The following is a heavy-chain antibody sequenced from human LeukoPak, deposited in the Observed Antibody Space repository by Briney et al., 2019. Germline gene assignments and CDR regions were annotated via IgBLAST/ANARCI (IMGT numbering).Heavy chain of an antibody. D-gene: IGHD2-15*01. CDR2: IIGDGSST. J-gene: IGHJ4*02. V-gene: IGHV3-74*01. CDR1: GFIFNGHW. CDR3: TRDVGFCSGGRCFPSGPADY. Sequence: GESLRLSCAASGFIFNGHWMHWVRQAPGKGLMWVSHIIGDGSSTNYADSVKGRFTISRGNAKNTLYLQMNSLRAEDTAVYYCTRDVGFCSGGRCFPSGPADYWGQGTLVTVSS.